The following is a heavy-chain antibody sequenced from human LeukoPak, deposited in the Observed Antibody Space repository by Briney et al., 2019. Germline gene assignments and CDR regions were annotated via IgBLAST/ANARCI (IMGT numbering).Heavy chain of an antibody. J-gene: IGHJ4*02. CDR2: IGTAGDT. CDR1: GFTFSNYD. V-gene: IGHV3-13*04. D-gene: IGHD1-26*01. Sequence: PGGSLRLSCAASGFTFSNYDMHWVRQATGKGLEWVSAIGTAGDTYYPGSVRGRFTMSRENAKNSLYLQMNSLTAGDTAVYYCARGANTHFHYWGQGILVTVSS. CDR3: ARGANTHFHY.